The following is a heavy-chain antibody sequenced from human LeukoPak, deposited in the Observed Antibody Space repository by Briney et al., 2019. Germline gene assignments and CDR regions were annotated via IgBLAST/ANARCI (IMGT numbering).Heavy chain of an antibody. Sequence: GGSLRLSCAASGFTFSSYSMNWVRQAPGKGLEWVSSISSGSSYLYYADSVKGRFTISRDNAKNSLYLQMNSLRAEDTAVYYCARDHLTYSSSSDFDYWGQGTLVTVSS. J-gene: IGHJ4*02. V-gene: IGHV3-21*01. D-gene: IGHD6-6*01. CDR3: ARDHLTYSSSSDFDY. CDR2: ISSGSSYL. CDR1: GFTFSSYS.